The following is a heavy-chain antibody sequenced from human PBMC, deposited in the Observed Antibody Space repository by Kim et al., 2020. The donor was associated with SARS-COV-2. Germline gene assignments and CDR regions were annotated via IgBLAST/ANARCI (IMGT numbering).Heavy chain of an antibody. J-gene: IGHJ3*02. CDR3: ARTTDYSSSWGSNAFDI. Sequence: GGSLRLSCAASGFTFSSYAMHWVRQAPGKGLEWVAVISYDGSNKYYADSVKGRFTISRDNSKNTLYLQMNSLRAEDTAVYYCARTTDYSSSWGSNAFDIWGQGTMVTVSS. CDR2: ISYDGSNK. CDR1: GFTFSSYA. D-gene: IGHD6-6*01. V-gene: IGHV3-30-3*01.